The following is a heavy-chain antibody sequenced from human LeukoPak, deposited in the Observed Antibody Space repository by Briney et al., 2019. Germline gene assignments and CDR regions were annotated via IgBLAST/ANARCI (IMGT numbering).Heavy chain of an antibody. V-gene: IGHV3-48*04. Sequence: PGGSLRLSCAASGFTFSSYSMNWVRQAPGKGLEWVSYISSSSSTIYYADSVKGRFTISRDNAKNSLYLQMNSLRAEDTAVYYCARDSDVVVTASRYYFDYWGQGTLVTASS. CDR2: ISSSSSTI. CDR1: GFTFSSYS. D-gene: IGHD2-21*02. J-gene: IGHJ4*02. CDR3: ARDSDVVVTASRYYFDY.